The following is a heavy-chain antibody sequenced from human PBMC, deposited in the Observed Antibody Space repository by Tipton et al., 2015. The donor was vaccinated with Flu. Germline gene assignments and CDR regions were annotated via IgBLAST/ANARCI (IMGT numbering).Heavy chain of an antibody. Sequence: GSLRLSCVVSGDSIGSHNWWSWVRQSPGKGLEWIGEIYQSGSTVYSPSFKSRITMSLDTSANQFSLALTSVTAADTATYYCARDPGGYWYFDLWDRGTLVTVSS. CDR3: ARDPGGYWYFDL. V-gene: IGHV4-4*02. CDR1: GDSIGSHNW. D-gene: IGHD3-16*01. J-gene: IGHJ2*01. CDR2: IYQSGST.